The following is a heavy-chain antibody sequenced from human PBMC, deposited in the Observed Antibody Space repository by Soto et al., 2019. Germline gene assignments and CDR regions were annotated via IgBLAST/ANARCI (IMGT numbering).Heavy chain of an antibody. CDR2: ISAYNGNT. V-gene: IGHV1-18*01. CDR3: ARDPHGDPSDAFDI. D-gene: IGHD4-17*01. CDR1: GYTFTSYG. Sequence: ASVKVSCNASGYTFTSYGISWVRQAPGQGLEWMGWISAYNGNTNYAQKLQGRVTMTTDTSTSTAYMELRSLRSDDTAVYYCARDPHGDPSDAFDIWGQGTMVTVSS. J-gene: IGHJ3*02.